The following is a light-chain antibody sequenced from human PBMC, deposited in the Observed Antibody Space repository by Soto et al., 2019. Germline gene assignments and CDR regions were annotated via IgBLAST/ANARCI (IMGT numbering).Light chain of an antibody. CDR1: SSDVGSYKL. Sequence: QSALTQPASVSGSPGQSITISFTGTSSDVGSYKLVSWYQQYPGKAPKLIIYTDNKRPPGVSNRFSGSRSSNTASLTISGLQPEDEADYYCCSYGGSTTYVFGTGTKVTVL. J-gene: IGLJ1*01. CDR2: TDN. CDR3: CSYGGSTTYV. V-gene: IGLV2-23*01.